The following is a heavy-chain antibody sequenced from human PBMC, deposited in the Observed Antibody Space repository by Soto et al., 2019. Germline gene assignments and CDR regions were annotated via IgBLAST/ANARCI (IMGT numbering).Heavy chain of an antibody. J-gene: IGHJ6*02. Sequence: AEGSLRLSCSASGFTFSIYAMHWVRHAPGKGLEYVSAISSNGGSTYYADSVKGRFTISRDNSKNTLYLQMSSLRAEDTAVYYCVKGELLHYYYYGMDVWGQGTTVTVSS. D-gene: IGHD1-26*01. CDR2: ISSNGGST. V-gene: IGHV3-64D*06. CDR3: VKGELLHYYYYGMDV. CDR1: GFTFSIYA.